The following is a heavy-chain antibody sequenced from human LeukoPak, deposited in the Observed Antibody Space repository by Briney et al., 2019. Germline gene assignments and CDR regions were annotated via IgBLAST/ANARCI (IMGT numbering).Heavy chain of an antibody. J-gene: IGHJ6*02. CDR3: ARDLGDDSDYYYYGMDV. CDR1: GGSISSGGYY. CDR2: IYTSGST. V-gene: IGHV4-61*02. Sequence: PSQTLSLTCTVSGGSISSGGYYWSWIRQHPGKGLEWIGRIYTSGSTNYNPSLKSRVTISVDTSKNQFSLKLSSVTAVDTAVYYCARDLGDDSDYYYYGMDVWGQGTTVTVSS. D-gene: IGHD3-10*01.